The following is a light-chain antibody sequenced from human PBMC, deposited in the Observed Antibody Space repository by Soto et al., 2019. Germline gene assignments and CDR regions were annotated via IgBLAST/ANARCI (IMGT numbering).Light chain of an antibody. Sequence: DMKMTKSPSTLSASVGDRVTITCRASQGIGSWLAWYQQKPGKSPKLLIYKASNLEIGVPSSFSGSGSGTEFTLTISSLQPDDFATYYCQQGFTFGPGTKVDIK. J-gene: IGKJ3*01. CDR2: KAS. V-gene: IGKV1-5*03. CDR3: QQGFT. CDR1: QGIGSW.